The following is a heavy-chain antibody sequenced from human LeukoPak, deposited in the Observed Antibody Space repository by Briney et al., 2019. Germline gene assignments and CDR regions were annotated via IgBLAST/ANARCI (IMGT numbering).Heavy chain of an antibody. CDR1: GFTFSSYA. D-gene: IGHD2-2*01. V-gene: IGHV3-48*04. CDR2: ISGSGSTI. CDR3: ASGRLGQLPSLFEP. J-gene: IGHJ5*02. Sequence: GGSLRLSCAASGFTFSSYAMSWVRQAPGKGLEWVSAISGSGSTIYYADSVKGRFTISRDNAKNSLYLQMNSLRAEDTAVYYCASGRLGQLPSLFEPWGQGTLVTVSS.